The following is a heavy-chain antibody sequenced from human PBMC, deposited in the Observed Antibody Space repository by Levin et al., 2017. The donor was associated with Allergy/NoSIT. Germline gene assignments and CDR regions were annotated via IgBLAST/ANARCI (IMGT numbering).Heavy chain of an antibody. D-gene: IGHD3-10*01. V-gene: IGHV1-69*13. CDR1: GGTFSSDT. Sequence: SVKVSCKASGGTFSSDTISWVRQAPGQGLEWMGGIIPIFDTANYAQKFQGRVTITADESTSTAHMELSSLRSEDTAVYYCAREVRGVDGYYFDYWGQGTLVTVSS. J-gene: IGHJ4*02. CDR2: IIPIFDTA. CDR3: AREVRGVDGYYFDY.